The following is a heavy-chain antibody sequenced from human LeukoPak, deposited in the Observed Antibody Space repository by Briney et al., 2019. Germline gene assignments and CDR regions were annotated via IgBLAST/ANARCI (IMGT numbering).Heavy chain of an antibody. CDR2: IIPIFGTA. CDR3: ARHGEGRTHEKGRFDY. J-gene: IGHJ4*02. CDR1: GGTFSSYA. V-gene: IGHV1-69*05. D-gene: IGHD3-10*01. Sequence: GASVKVSCKASGGTFSSYAISWVRQAPGQGLEWMGGIIPIFGTANYAQKFQGRVTMTRDTSTSTVYMELSSLRSEDTAVYYCARHGEGRTHEKGRFDYWGQGTLVTVSS.